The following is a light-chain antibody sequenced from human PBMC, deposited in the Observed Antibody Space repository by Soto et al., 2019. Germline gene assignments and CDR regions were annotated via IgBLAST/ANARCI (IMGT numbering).Light chain of an antibody. CDR1: SSDVGSYNL. V-gene: IGLV2-23*02. Sequence: QSALTQPASVSGSPGQSITISCTGTSSDVGSYNLVSWYQQHPGKAPNLMIYEVSKRPSGVSNRFSGSKSGNTASLTISGLQAEDVSDYYCCSYAGSSTPYVFGTVTKVTVL. J-gene: IGLJ1*01. CDR2: EVS. CDR3: CSYAGSSTPYV.